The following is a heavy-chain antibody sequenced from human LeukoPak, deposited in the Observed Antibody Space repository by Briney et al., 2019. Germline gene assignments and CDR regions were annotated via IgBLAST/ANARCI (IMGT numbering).Heavy chain of an antibody. CDR1: GFTFSSYA. CDR3: ARESWFRELPDGFDY. CDR2: ISYDGSNK. V-gene: IGHV3-30*04. D-gene: IGHD3-10*01. Sequence: AGRSLRLSCAASGFTFSSYAMHWVRQAPGKGLEWVAVISYDGSNKYYADSVKGRFTISRDNSKNTLYLQMNSLRAEDTAVYYCARESWFRELPDGFDYWGQGTLVTVSS. J-gene: IGHJ4*02.